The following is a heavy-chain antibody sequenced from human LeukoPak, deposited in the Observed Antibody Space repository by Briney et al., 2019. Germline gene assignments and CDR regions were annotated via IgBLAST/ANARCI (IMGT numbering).Heavy chain of an antibody. Sequence: SGGSLRLSCAASGFTFSSYSMNRVRQAPGKGLEWVSSIRSTSDYIYYADSVKGRFTISRDNTKNSLYLQMNSLRAADTAVYYCARGPTSRGVAFDYWGQGTLVTVSS. CDR1: GFTFSSYS. CDR3: ARGPTSRGVAFDY. D-gene: IGHD2-15*01. J-gene: IGHJ4*02. V-gene: IGHV3-21*04. CDR2: IRSTSDYI.